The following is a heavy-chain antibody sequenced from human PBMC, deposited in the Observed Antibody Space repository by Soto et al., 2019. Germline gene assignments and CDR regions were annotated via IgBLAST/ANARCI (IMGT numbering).Heavy chain of an antibody. CDR1: GFSLRTSG. CDR3: ARDVVTAVAGSVNFFDL. J-gene: IGHJ5*02. CDR2: IWYDGTKR. D-gene: IGHD6-19*01. V-gene: IGHV3-33*01. Sequence: QVQLVESGGGVVQSGRSLTLSCAASGFSLRTSGMHWLRRAPGKGLEWVGFIWYDGTKRFYANSVKGRSTISKDNSNNILYLQMSGLRAEDTAVYYCARDVVTAVAGSVNFFDLWGQGTLVTVSS.